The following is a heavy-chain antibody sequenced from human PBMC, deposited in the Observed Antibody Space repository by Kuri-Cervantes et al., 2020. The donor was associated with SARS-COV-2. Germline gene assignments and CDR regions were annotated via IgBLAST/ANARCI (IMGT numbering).Heavy chain of an antibody. Sequence: ASVKVSCKASGGTFSSYAISWVRQAPGQGLEWMGWINPNSGGTNYAQKFQGRVTMTRDTSISTAYMELSRLRSDDTAVYYCARGNGSGSGGWFDPWGQGTLVTVSS. CDR2: INPNSGGT. J-gene: IGHJ5*02. D-gene: IGHD3-10*01. V-gene: IGHV1-2*02. CDR3: ARGNGSGSGGWFDP. CDR1: GGTFSSYA.